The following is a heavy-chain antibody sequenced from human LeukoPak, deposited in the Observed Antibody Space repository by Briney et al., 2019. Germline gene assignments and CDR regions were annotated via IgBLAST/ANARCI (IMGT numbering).Heavy chain of an antibody. V-gene: IGHV4-34*01. CDR1: GGSFSGYY. CDR2: INHSGST. J-gene: IGHJ4*02. CDR3: ARQGSSIAARPPFDY. D-gene: IGHD6-6*01. Sequence: SETLSLTCAVYGGSFSGYYWSWIRQPPGKGLEWIGEINHSGSTNYNPSLKSRVTISVDTSKNKFSLKLSSVTAADTAVYYCARQGSSIAARPPFDYWGQGTLVTVSS.